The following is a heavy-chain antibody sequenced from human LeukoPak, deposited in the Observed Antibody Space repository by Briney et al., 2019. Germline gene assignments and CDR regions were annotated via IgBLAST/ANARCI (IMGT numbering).Heavy chain of an antibody. Sequence: GGSLRLSCAASGFTFSSYGMNWVRQAPGKGPEWVSSISSISTYTHYADSVKGRFTISRDNAKNSLYLQMNSLRAEDTAVYYCATYSTRNAREFQSWGQGTLVTVSS. D-gene: IGHD4-11*01. CDR2: ISSISTYT. CDR1: GFTFSSYG. CDR3: ATYSTRNAREFQS. J-gene: IGHJ1*01. V-gene: IGHV3-21*01.